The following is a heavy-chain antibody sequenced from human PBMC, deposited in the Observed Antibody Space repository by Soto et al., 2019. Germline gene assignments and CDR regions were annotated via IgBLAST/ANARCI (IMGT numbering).Heavy chain of an antibody. CDR1: GGSISSSNW. J-gene: IGHJ4*02. Sequence: QVQLRESGPGLVKPSGTLSLTCAVSGGSISSSNWWSWVRQPPGKGLEWIGEVSHRGSTTYNPSLQSRVTMSVDKSMNQASLKLTSVTAADTAVYYCATGWELRNYWGQGTLVTVSS. V-gene: IGHV4-4*02. D-gene: IGHD1-26*01. CDR2: VSHRGST. CDR3: ATGWELRNY.